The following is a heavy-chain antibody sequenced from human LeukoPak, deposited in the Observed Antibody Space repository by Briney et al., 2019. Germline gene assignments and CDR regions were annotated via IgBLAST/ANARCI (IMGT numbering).Heavy chain of an antibody. D-gene: IGHD6-19*01. CDR3: ARVGSGWYAGYYYYMDV. CDR1: GGSISSYY. CDR2: IYYSGST. V-gene: IGHV4-59*01. Sequence: SETLSLTCTVSGGSISSYYWSWIRQPPGKGLEWIGYIYYSGSTNYNPSLKGRVTISVDTSKNQFSLKLSSVTAADTGVYYCARVGSGWYAGYYYYMDVWGKGTTVTVSS. J-gene: IGHJ6*03.